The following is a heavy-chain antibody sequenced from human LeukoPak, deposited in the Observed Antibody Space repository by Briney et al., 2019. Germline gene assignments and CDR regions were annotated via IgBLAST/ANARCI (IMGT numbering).Heavy chain of an antibody. D-gene: IGHD2-2*01. Sequence: SETLSLTCTVSGVSISSSNSYWGWIRQPPGKGLEWIGSIYYSGNTYYNASLKSQVSISIDTSKNQFSLRLTSVTAADTAVYYCARVYCSSTSCYEAPFDPWGQGTLVTVSS. V-gene: IGHV4-39*07. J-gene: IGHJ5*02. CDR1: GVSISSSNSY. CDR2: IYYSGNT. CDR3: ARVYCSSTSCYEAPFDP.